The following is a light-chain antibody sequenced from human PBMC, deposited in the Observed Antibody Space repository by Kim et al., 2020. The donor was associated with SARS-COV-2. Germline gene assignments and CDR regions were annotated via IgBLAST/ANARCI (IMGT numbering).Light chain of an antibody. CDR1: QSVSSSY. CDR3: QQYGSSLYT. CDR2: GTS. V-gene: IGKV3-20*01. J-gene: IGKJ2*01. Sequence: LSSGETATLSCRASQSVSSSYLAWYKQKPGQAPRLLIYGTSSRATGIPDRFSGSGSGTDFTLTISRLEPEDFAVYYCQQYGSSLYTFGQGTKLEI.